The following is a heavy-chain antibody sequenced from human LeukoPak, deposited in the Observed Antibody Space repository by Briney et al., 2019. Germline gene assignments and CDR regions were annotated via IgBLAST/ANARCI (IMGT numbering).Heavy chain of an antibody. Sequence: GGSLRLSCAASGFTFSSYWMSWVRQAPGKGLEWVSAISGSGGSTYYADSVKGRFTISRDNSKNTLYLQMNSLRAEDTAVYYCATTFGELLSPYFDYWGQGTLVTVSS. V-gene: IGHV3-23*01. D-gene: IGHD3-10*02. CDR1: GFTFSSYW. CDR3: ATTFGELLSPYFDY. J-gene: IGHJ4*02. CDR2: ISGSGGST.